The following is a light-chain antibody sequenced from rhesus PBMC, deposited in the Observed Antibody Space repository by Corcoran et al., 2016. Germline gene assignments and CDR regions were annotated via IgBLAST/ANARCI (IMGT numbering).Light chain of an antibody. J-gene: IGKJ1*01. CDR3: YKHSSGCRT. Sequence: QVILTQSPATLSLSPGERATLSCRASQSVSSPIAWYQQKPEQAPRPPIYGSTSRATGIPDRFSGSGSGTDFTLTNSSLEPEDVGVYHCYKHSSGCRTFEQGTKVEIK. CDR2: GST. V-gene: IGKV3-10*01. CDR1: QSVSSP.